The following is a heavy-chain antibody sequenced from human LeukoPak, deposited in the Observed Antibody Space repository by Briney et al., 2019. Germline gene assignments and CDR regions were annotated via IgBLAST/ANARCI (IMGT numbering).Heavy chain of an antibody. CDR1: GGTFSSYA. J-gene: IGHJ4*02. CDR3: ARLADYGDNDY. CDR2: IIPIFGTA. D-gene: IGHD4-17*01. V-gene: IGHV1-69*01. Sequence: SVKVSCKASGGTFSSYAISWVRQAPGQGLEWMGGIIPIFGTANYAQKFQDRVTITADESTSTAYMELSSLRSEDTAVYYCARLADYGDNDYWGQGTLITVSS.